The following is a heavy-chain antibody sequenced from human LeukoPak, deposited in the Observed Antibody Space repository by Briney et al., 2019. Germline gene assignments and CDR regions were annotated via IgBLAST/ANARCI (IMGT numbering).Heavy chain of an antibody. CDR2: INPDGSEE. CDR3: ARDPYIKAFDI. Sequence: GGSLRLSCEASGFTFSSYWMTWLRQAPGKELELVAHINPDGSEESYADSVKGRFTISRDNAKNSLHLQMNNLRVEDTAVYYCARDPYIKAFDIWGQGTMVTVSS. V-gene: IGHV3-7*01. D-gene: IGHD1-14*01. CDR1: GFTFSSYW. J-gene: IGHJ3*02.